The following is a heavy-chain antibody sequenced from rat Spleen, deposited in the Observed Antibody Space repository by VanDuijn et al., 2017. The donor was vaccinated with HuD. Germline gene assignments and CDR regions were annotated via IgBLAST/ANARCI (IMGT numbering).Heavy chain of an antibody. D-gene: IGHD1-12*02. CDR1: GFTFSNYG. Sequence: EVHLVESGGGLVQPGRSLKLSCAASGFTFSNYGMHWIRQAPTKGLEWVASISPTGGITNYRDSVKGRFTISRDNAKNTLYLQMDSLRSEDTATYYCATDGYYDGTYYSVYVMDAWGQGASVTVSS. V-gene: IGHV5-19*01. J-gene: IGHJ4*01. CDR3: ATDGYYDGTYYSVYVMDA. CDR2: ISPTGGIT.